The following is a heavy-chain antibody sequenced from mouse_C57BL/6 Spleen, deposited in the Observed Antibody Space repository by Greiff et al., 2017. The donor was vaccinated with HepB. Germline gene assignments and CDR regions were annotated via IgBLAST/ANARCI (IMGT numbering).Heavy chain of an antibody. CDR2: IDPSDSYT. J-gene: IGHJ2*01. D-gene: IGHD4-1*01. CDR1: GYTFTSYW. CDR3: ARVAGTFDY. Sequence: QVHVKQPGAELVMPGASVKLSCKASGYTFTSYWMHWVKQRPGQGLEWIGEIDPSDSYTNYNQKFKGKSTLTVDKSSSTAYMQLSSLTSEDSAVYYCARVAGTFDYWGQGTTLTVSS. V-gene: IGHV1-69*01.